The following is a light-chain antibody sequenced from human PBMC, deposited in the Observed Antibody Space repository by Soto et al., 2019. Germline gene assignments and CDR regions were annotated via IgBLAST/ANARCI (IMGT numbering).Light chain of an antibody. Sequence: DIKMTQSPSSLSASVGDRVTIACRASQGIRNDVGWYQQKPGKAPKRLIYVASTLQSGVPSRFSGSGSGTEFTLTISSLQPEDFATYYCLRHNSYPLTFGGGTKVEIK. V-gene: IGKV1-17*01. J-gene: IGKJ4*01. CDR3: LRHNSYPLT. CDR2: VAS. CDR1: QGIRND.